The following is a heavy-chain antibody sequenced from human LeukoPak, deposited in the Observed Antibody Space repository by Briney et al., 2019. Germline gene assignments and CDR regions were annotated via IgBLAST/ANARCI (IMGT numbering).Heavy chain of an antibody. Sequence: ASVKVSCKASGYTFTDYHIHWVRQAHGQGLEWMGWINPNTGGTNYAQNFQGRVTMTRDTSITTSYMELSSLLSDDTALYYCARGGHGHTQNDYWGQGTLVTVSS. CDR3: ARGGHGHTQNDY. CDR1: GYTFTDYH. D-gene: IGHD5-24*01. CDR2: INPNTGGT. V-gene: IGHV1-2*02. J-gene: IGHJ4*02.